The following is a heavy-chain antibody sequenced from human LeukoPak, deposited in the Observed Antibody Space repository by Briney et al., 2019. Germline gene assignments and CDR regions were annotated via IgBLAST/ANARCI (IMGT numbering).Heavy chain of an antibody. J-gene: IGHJ3*02. D-gene: IGHD3-10*01. Sequence: PGGSLRLSCAASGFPVSSNYMSWVRQAPGKGLEWVSVIYSGGSTYYADSVKGRFTISRDNSKNTLYLQMNSLRAEDTAVYYCAREGRDYYGSGSYSDAFDIWGQGTMVTVSS. CDR3: AREGRDYYGSGSYSDAFDI. CDR2: IYSGGST. V-gene: IGHV3-53*01. CDR1: GFPVSSNY.